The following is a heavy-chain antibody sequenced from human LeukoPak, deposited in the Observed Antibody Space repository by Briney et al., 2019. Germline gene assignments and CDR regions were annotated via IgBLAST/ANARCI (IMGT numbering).Heavy chain of an antibody. CDR1: GFSFSTHG. CDR2: IWHDGRSI. V-gene: IGHV3-33*06. J-gene: IGHJ4*02. Sequence: PGKSLRLSCVASGFSFSTHGMHWVRQAPGKGLGWVAVIWHDGRSIYNEDSVKGRFTISRDTSENTVYLQMNSLRAEDTAVYYCAKGFSTLWVNYFDDWGQGTPVTVSS. D-gene: IGHD2-21*01. CDR3: AKGFSTLWVNYFDD.